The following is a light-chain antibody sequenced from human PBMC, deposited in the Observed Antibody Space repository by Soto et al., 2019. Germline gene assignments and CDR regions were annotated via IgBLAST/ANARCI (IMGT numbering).Light chain of an antibody. J-gene: IGLJ2*01. CDR1: ALPKQF. V-gene: IGLV3-25*02. CDR2: KDS. Sequence: YELTQSPSVSVSPGQTARITCSGDALPKQFAYWYQQKPGQAPVIVIHKDSERPSGIPDRFSGSSSGTTVTLTISGVQAEDEADYYCQSADSSGTYPVFGGGTKLTVL. CDR3: QSADSSGTYPV.